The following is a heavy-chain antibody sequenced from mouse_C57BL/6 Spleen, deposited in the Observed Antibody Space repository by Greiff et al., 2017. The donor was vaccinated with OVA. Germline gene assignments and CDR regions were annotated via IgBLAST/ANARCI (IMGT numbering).Heavy chain of an antibody. V-gene: IGHV1-50*01. CDR3: AKERAY. Sequence: QVQLQQPGAELVQPGASVKLSCKASGYTFTSYWMKWVNQRPGQGLEWIGQIDPSDSYTNYNQKFKGKATLTVEPSSSTAYMQLISLRSEDAAVYYCAKERAYWGQGTLVTVSA. CDR1: GYTFTSYW. J-gene: IGHJ3*01. CDR2: IDPSDSYT.